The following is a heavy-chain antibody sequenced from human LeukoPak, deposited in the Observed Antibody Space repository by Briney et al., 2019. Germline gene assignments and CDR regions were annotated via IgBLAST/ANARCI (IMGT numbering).Heavy chain of an antibody. CDR2: ISGSGGST. Sequence: TGGSLRLSCAASGFTFSSYAMSWVRQAPGKGLEWVSAISGSGGSTYYADSVKGRFTISRDNSKNTLYLQMNSLRAEDTAVYYCAKDPGGLVVNYFDYWGQGTLVTVSS. D-gene: IGHD6-6*01. J-gene: IGHJ4*02. V-gene: IGHV3-23*01. CDR1: GFTFSSYA. CDR3: AKDPGGLVVNYFDY.